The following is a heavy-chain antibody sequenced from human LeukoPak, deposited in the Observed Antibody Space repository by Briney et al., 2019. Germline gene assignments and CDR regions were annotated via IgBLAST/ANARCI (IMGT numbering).Heavy chain of an antibody. CDR2: ISYDGSNK. D-gene: IGHD3-10*01. V-gene: IGHV3-30-3*01. Sequence: PGGSLRLSCAASGFTFSSYAMHWVRQAPGKGLEWVAVISYDGSNKYYADSVKGRFTISRDNSKNTLYLQMNSLRAEDTAVYYCARERKWFGELLGDAFDIWGQGTMVTVSS. J-gene: IGHJ3*02. CDR1: GFTFSSYA. CDR3: ARERKWFGELLGDAFDI.